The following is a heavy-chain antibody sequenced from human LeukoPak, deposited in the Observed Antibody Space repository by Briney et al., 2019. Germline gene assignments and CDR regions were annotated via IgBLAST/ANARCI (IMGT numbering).Heavy chain of an antibody. CDR2: IYYSGST. CDR3: ARDKPYGSGSYIDY. V-gene: IGHV4-31*03. Sequence: SETLSLTCTVSGGSISSGGYYWSWIRQRPGKGLEWIGYIYYSGSTYYNPSLKSRVTISVDTSKSQFSLKLSSVTAADTAVYYCARDKPYGSGSYIDYWGQGTLVTVSS. D-gene: IGHD3-10*01. J-gene: IGHJ4*02. CDR1: GGSISSGGYY.